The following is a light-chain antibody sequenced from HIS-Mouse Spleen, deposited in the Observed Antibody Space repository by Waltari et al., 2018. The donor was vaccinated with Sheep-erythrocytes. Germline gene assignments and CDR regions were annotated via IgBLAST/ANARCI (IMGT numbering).Light chain of an antibody. CDR1: RRAVGSYTL. V-gene: IGLV2-23*01. Sequence: QSALTQPASVSGSPGQSITISCHGTRRAVGSYTLVSWYPQHPGKAPKLMIYEGSKRPSGVSNRFSGSKSGNTASLTISGLQAEDEADYYCCSYAGSSTPWVFGGGTKLTVL. J-gene: IGLJ3*02. CDR3: CSYAGSSTPWV. CDR2: EGS.